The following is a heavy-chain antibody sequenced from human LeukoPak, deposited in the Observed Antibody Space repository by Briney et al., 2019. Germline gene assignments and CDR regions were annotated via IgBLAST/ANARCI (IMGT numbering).Heavy chain of an antibody. CDR1: GFTFSNYA. J-gene: IGHJ4*02. V-gene: IGHV3-23*01. CDR3: AKWGDYDVLTGYYVSDY. CDR2: ITGGGSGI. Sequence: GGSLRLSCAASGFTFSNYAMSWVRQAPGEGLEWVSAITGGGSGIYYADSMKSRSTISRDNSKNTLYLQINSLRAEDTAVYYCAKWGDYDVLTGYYVSDYWGQGTLVTVSS. D-gene: IGHD3-9*01.